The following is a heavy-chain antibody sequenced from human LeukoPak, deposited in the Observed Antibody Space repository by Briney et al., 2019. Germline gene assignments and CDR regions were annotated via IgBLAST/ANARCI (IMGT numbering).Heavy chain of an antibody. V-gene: IGHV3-23*01. J-gene: IGHJ4*02. CDR1: GFTFSSYA. CDR3: ATRYCSSTSCFYFDY. CDR2: ISGSGGST. Sequence: VGSLRLSCAASGFTFSSYAMSWVRQAPGKGLAWVSAISGSGGSTYYADSVKGRFTISRDNSKNTLYLQMISLRAEDTAVYYCATRYCSSTSCFYFDYWGQGTLVTVSS. D-gene: IGHD2-2*01.